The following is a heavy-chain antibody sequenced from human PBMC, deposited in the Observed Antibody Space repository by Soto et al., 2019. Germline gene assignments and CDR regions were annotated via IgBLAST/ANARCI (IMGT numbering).Heavy chain of an antibody. CDR1: GYTFRNDW. Sequence: AGGSLRLSCAACGYTFRNDWMHWVRQAPGKGPVWVSHITSGGGSTNYADSVKDRFTISRDNAKSTLYLQMNSLRAEDTAVYFCARDNSYGMDAWGQRTTLTVSS. V-gene: IGHV3-74*01. CDR3: ARDNSYGMDA. CDR2: ITSGGGST. J-gene: IGHJ6*02.